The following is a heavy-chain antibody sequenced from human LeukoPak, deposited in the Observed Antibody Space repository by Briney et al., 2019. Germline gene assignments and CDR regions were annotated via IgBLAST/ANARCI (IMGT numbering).Heavy chain of an antibody. CDR3: AREERWLQSFALVDY. CDR2: IKWNGGST. CDR1: GFTFDDHG. J-gene: IGHJ4*02. V-gene: IGHV3-20*04. Sequence: GGSLRLSCAASGFTFDDHGMSWVRQPPGKGLEWVSGIKWNGGSTYYADSVKGRFTISRDNAKNSLYLQMNSLRADDAALYYCAREERWLQSFALVDYWGQGTVVTVSS. D-gene: IGHD5-24*01.